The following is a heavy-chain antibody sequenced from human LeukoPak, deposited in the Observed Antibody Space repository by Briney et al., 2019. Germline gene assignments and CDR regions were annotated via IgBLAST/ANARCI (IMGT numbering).Heavy chain of an antibody. CDR1: GFIFSTYA. Sequence: QTGGSLRLSCAASGFIFSTYAMHWVRQAPGKGLEWVAVISYDGSNKYYADSVKGRFTISRDNSKNTLYLQMNSLRAEDTAVYYCAKNGNLDDYGDGGGGLFDYWGQGTLVTVSS. J-gene: IGHJ4*02. D-gene: IGHD4-17*01. CDR3: AKNGNLDDYGDGGGGLFDY. V-gene: IGHV3-30*18. CDR2: ISYDGSNK.